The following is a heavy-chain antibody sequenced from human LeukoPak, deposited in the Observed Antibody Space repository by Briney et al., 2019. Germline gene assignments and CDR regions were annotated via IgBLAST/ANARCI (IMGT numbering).Heavy chain of an antibody. CDR1: GFTFSSYA. J-gene: IGHJ4*02. Sequence: PGRSLRLSCAASGFTFSSYAMHWVRQAPGKGLEWVAVISYDGSNKYYADSVKGRFTISRDNSKNTLYLQMNSLRAEDTAVYYCARGCDSSSCPIDFWGQGTLVTVSS. CDR3: ARGCDSSSCPIDF. V-gene: IGHV3-30-3*01. CDR2: ISYDGSNK. D-gene: IGHD2-2*01.